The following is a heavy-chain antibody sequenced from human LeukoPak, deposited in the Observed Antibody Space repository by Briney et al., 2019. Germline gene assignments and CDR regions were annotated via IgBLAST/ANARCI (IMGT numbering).Heavy chain of an antibody. V-gene: IGHV3-74*01. Sequence: GGSLRLSCTASGFTFSGRWMVWVRQPPGKGLVWVSRIKADGTITHYADSVKGRFTISRDNAKNTVHLQMNSLTREDTALYYCATWAFYHNLDVWGQGTTVIVSS. CDR2: IKADGTIT. J-gene: IGHJ6*02. CDR1: GFTFSGRW. D-gene: IGHD2/OR15-2a*01. CDR3: ATWAFYHNLDV.